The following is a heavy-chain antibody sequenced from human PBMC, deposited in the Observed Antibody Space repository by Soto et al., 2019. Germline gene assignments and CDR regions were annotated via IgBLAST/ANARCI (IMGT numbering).Heavy chain of an antibody. V-gene: IGHV1-69*13. Sequence: LVMGSCKTCGDTFSIYAVIWVRQAKGQGLEWMGGIIPIFGTANYAQKFQGRVTITADESTSTAYMELSSLRSEDTAVYYCAGTYYYDSSYGRIFDYCGQGTLVTVSS. D-gene: IGHD3-22*01. J-gene: IGHJ4*02. CDR3: AGTYYYDSSYGRIFDY. CDR2: IIPIFGTA. CDR1: GDTFSIYA.